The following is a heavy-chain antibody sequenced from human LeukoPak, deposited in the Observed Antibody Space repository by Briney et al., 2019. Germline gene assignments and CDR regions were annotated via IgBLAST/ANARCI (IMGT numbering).Heavy chain of an antibody. CDR2: ISGSGGST. J-gene: IGHJ3*02. Sequence: GGSLRLSCAASGFTFSSYAMSWVRQAPGKGLEWVSAISGSGGSTYYADSVKGRFTISRDNSKNTLYLQMNSLRAEDTAVYYCAKDIFYSGSYSDAFDIWGQGTMVTVSS. CDR1: GFTFSSYA. CDR3: AKDIFYSGSYSDAFDI. V-gene: IGHV3-23*01. D-gene: IGHD1-26*01.